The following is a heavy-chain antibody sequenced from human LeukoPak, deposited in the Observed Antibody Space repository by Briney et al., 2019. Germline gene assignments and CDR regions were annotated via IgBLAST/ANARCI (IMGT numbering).Heavy chain of an antibody. Sequence: SETLPLTCTVSGGSISSSSYYWGWIRQPPGKGLEWIGSIYYSGSTYYNPSLKSRVTISVDTSKNQFSLKLSSVTAADTAVYYCARDYDYAWGSYRSYAFDIWGQGTMVTVSS. CDR2: IYYSGST. CDR3: ARDYDYAWGSYRSYAFDI. J-gene: IGHJ3*02. CDR1: GGSISSSSYY. D-gene: IGHD3-16*02. V-gene: IGHV4-39*07.